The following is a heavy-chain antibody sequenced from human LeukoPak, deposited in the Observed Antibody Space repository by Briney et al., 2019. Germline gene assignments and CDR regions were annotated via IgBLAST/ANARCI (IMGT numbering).Heavy chain of an antibody. CDR2: IYTSGST. J-gene: IGHJ5*02. CDR1: GGSISSYY. CDR3: ARDGSSWYRHWFDP. V-gene: IGHV4-4*07. Sequence: SETLSLTCTVSGGSISSYYWSWIRQPAGKGLEWIGRIYTSGSTNYNPSPKSRVTMSVDTSKNQCSLKLSSVTAADTAVYYCARDGSSWYRHWFDPWGQGTLVTVSS. D-gene: IGHD6-13*01.